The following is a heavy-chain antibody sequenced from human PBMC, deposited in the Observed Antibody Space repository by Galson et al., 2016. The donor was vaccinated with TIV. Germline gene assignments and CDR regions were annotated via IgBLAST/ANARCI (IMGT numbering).Heavy chain of an antibody. CDR1: GDSDSSDSAA. CDR2: IYHRSRWYI. CDR3: ARATPSVFGIIMTLDY. J-gene: IGHJ4*02. V-gene: IGHV6-1*01. Sequence: CAISGDSDSSDSAAWNWIRQSPSRGLQWLGRIYHRSRWYIDYAPSVRGRMIITPDTSKSQFSLQLNSVAPEDTAVYYCARATPSVFGIIMTLDYWGQGTLVTVSS. D-gene: IGHD3-3*01.